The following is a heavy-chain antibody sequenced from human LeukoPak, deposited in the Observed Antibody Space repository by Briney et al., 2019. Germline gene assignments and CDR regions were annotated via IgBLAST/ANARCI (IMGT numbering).Heavy chain of an antibody. V-gene: IGHV3-11*05. CDR2: ISSSSSYT. CDR3: ARGRLYFDY. D-gene: IGHD2-21*01. Sequence: GGSLRLSCAASGFTFSNYEMNWVRQAPGKGLEWVSYISSSSSYTNYADSVKGRFTISRDNAKNSLYLQMNSLRAEDTAVYYCARGRLYFDYWGQGTLVTVSS. CDR1: GFTFSNYE. J-gene: IGHJ4*02.